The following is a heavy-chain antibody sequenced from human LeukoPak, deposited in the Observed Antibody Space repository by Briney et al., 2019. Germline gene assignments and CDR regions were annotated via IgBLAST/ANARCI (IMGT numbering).Heavy chain of an antibody. CDR2: IYYSGST. Sequence: SETLSLTCTVSGGSISSGSYYWSWIRQPPGKGLEWIGYIYYSGSTYYNPSLRSRVTISVDTSKNQFSLKLSSVTAADTAVYYCARSSEGRYYYDSSGFSYYYYYMDVWGKGTTVTISS. CDR3: ARSSEGRYYYDSSGFSYYYYYMDV. CDR1: GGSISSGSYY. D-gene: IGHD3-22*01. J-gene: IGHJ6*03. V-gene: IGHV4-61*01.